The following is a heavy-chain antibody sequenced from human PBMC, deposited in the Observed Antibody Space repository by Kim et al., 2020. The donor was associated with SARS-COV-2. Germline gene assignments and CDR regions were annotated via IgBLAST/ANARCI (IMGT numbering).Heavy chain of an antibody. J-gene: IGHJ5*02. D-gene: IGHD3-3*01. V-gene: IGHV3-74*01. Sequence: GGSLRLSCAASGFTFSSSWMHWVRQAPGKGPAWVSRINGDRTNIGYAASVQGRFTISRDNAKNMLYLEVSSLKTEDTAVYYCARGGSGFPVSWGQGALVTVPS. CDR1: GFTFSSSW. CDR2: INGDRTNI. CDR3: ARGGSGFPVS.